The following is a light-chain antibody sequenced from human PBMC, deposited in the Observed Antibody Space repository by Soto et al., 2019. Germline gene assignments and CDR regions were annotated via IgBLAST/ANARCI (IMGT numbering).Light chain of an antibody. Sequence: EIVLTLSPGALSLSQGERATLSCRASQSVSSSYLAWYQQKPGQAPRLLIYGASSRATGIPDRFSGSGSGTDFTLTINSLQPEDFATYSCQQSYNSPQTFGQGTKVDIK. CDR2: GAS. J-gene: IGKJ1*01. CDR3: QQSYNSPQT. CDR1: QSVSSSY. V-gene: IGKV3-20*01.